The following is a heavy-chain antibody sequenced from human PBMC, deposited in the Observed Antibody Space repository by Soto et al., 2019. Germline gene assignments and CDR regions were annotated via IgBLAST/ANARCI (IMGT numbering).Heavy chain of an antibody. J-gene: IGHJ4*02. CDR1: GFTFSSYG. Sequence: QVQLVESGGGVVQPGRSLRLSCAASGFTFSSYGMHWVRQAPGKGLEWVAVISYDGSNKYYADSVKGRFTISRDNSKNTLYLQMNSLRAEDTAVYYCAKEYQDYDSSGYLAQPLGYWGQGTLVTVSS. D-gene: IGHD3-22*01. V-gene: IGHV3-30*18. CDR3: AKEYQDYDSSGYLAQPLGY. CDR2: ISYDGSNK.